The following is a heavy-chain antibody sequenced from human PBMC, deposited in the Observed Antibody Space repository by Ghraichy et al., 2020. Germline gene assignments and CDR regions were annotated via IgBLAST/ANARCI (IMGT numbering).Heavy chain of an antibody. CDR3: ARATGYSYGKTALDY. Sequence: GGSLRLSCAASGFTFSSYAMSWVRLAPGKGLDWVSGLTGSGGSTYSADSVKGRFTISRDNSKNILYLQMNNLRAEDTAVYYCARATGYSYGKTALDYWGQGTLVPVS. CDR1: GFTFSSYA. CDR2: LTGSGGST. J-gene: IGHJ4*01. D-gene: IGHD5-18*01. V-gene: IGHV3-23*01.